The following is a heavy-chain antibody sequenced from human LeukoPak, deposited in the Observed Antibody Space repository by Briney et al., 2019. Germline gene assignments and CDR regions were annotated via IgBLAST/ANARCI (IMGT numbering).Heavy chain of an antibody. CDR1: GFTFSSYE. D-gene: IGHD5-18*01. V-gene: IGHV3-48*03. CDR3: ARVESQYSYGIRRWFDP. CDR2: ISSSGSTI. Sequence: PGGSLRLSCAASGFTFSSYEMNWVRQAPGKGLEWVSYISSSGSTIYYADSVKGRFTISRDNAKNSLYLQMNSLRAEDTAVYYCARVESQYSYGIRRWFDPWGQGTLVTVSS. J-gene: IGHJ5*02.